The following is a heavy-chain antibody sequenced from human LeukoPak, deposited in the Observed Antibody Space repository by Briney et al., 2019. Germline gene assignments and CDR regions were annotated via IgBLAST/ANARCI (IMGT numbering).Heavy chain of an antibody. Sequence: ASVKVSCKASGYTFTSYGISWVRQAPGQGLEWMGWISAYNGNTNYAQKLQGRVTMTTDTSTSTAYMELRSLRSDGTAVYYCARYYYDYVWGSYRPQQPQIDYWGQGTLVTVSS. D-gene: IGHD3-16*02. V-gene: IGHV1-18*01. J-gene: IGHJ4*02. CDR3: ARYYYDYVWGSYRPQQPQIDY. CDR2: ISAYNGNT. CDR1: GYTFTSYG.